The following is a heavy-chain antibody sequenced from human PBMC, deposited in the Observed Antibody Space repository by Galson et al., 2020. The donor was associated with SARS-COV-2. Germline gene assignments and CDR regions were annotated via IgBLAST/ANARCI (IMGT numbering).Heavy chain of an antibody. D-gene: IGHD6-13*01. CDR2: FSGSGGVA. Sequence: GESLKISCAASGFTFRSYAMNWVRQAPGKGLEWVSVFSGSGGVAYYADSVKGRFTISRDNSKNTLYLQMNSLRAEDTAVYYCAAGTSYYYGMDVWGQGTTVTVSS. CDR3: AAGTSYYYGMDV. J-gene: IGHJ6*02. V-gene: IGHV3-23*01. CDR1: GFTFRSYA.